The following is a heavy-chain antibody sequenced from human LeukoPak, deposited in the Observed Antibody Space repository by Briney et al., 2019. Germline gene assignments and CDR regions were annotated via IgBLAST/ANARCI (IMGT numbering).Heavy chain of an antibody. J-gene: IGHJ5*02. Sequence: GGSLRLSCAASGFTFSNYWMHWVRQAPGKGLVWVSLIDSDCKSTNYADSVKDRFTISRDHAKNTLYAQMNSLRVEDTAVYYCVRDKEVVTGIRWFDPWGQGTLVTVSS. V-gene: IGHV3-74*01. D-gene: IGHD2-21*02. CDR3: VRDKEVVTGIRWFDP. CDR1: GFTFSNYW. CDR2: IDSDCKST.